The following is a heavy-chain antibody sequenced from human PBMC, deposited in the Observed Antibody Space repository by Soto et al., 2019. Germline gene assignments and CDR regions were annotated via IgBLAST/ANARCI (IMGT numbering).Heavy chain of an antibody. CDR1: GYTFTSFY. CDR2: INPNGGST. Sequence: QVQLVQSGAEVKNPGASVKVSCKASGYTFTSFYIHWVRQAPGQGLEWMSIINPNGGSTNYAQNLQGRVTLTRDTSTNTVYMELSSLRSEDTAVDYCARGLTSGDYWGQGTLVTVSS. J-gene: IGHJ4*02. V-gene: IGHV1-46*01. CDR3: ARGLTSGDY.